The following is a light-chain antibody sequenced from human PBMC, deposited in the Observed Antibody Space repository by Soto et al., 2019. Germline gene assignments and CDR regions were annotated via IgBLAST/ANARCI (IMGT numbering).Light chain of an antibody. CDR1: QSISSY. Sequence: DIQMTQSPSSLSASVGDRVTITCRASQSISSYLNWYQQKPGKAPKLLIYAASSLQSVVPSKFRGSGSGTDFTLTISSLQPEDFATYYCQQSYSTLTFGGGTKVEIK. J-gene: IGKJ4*01. CDR3: QQSYSTLT. CDR2: AAS. V-gene: IGKV1-39*01.